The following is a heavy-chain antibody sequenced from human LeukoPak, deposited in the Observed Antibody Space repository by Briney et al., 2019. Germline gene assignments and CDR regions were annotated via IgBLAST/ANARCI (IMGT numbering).Heavy chain of an antibody. J-gene: IGHJ6*02. D-gene: IGHD3-3*01. CDR3: ARGDFWSGYSTYYYYGMDV. CDR2: ISYDGSNK. V-gene: IGHV3-30-3*01. Sequence: PGRSLRLSCAASGFTFSSYAMHWVRQAPGKGLEWVAVISYDGSNKYYADSVKGRFTISRDNSKNTLYLQMNSLRAEDTAVYYCARGDFWSGYSTYYYYGMDVWGQGTTVTVSS. CDR1: GFTFSSYA.